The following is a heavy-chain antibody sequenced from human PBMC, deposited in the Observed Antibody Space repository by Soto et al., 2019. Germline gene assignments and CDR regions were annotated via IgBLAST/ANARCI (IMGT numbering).Heavy chain of an antibody. CDR3: TYPPSLKGPATISVDTSKTPSSLKLSSVTAADTAVYYCARTVWYYYGMDV. J-gene: IGHJ6*02. Sequence: SETLSLTCTVSGGCIGSYYWSWIRQPPGKSVEWIGYIYYTGSTNYNPSLNSRVTLPFDTPXXHPPGKGLEWIGYIYTSGSTTYPPSLKGPATISVDTSKTPSSLKLSSVTAADTAVYYCARTVWYYYGMDVSGQGTTVTVTS. CDR2: IYYTGST. CDR1: GGCIGSYY. V-gene: IGHV4-59*01. D-gene: IGHD3-3*01.